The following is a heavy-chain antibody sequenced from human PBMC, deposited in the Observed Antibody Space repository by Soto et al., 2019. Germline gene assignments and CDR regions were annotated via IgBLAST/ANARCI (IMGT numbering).Heavy chain of an antibody. J-gene: IGHJ5*02. CDR1: GYTFTSYD. CDR2: MNPNSGNT. Sequence: QVQLVQSGAEVKKPGASVKVSCKASGYTFTSYDINWVRQATGQGLEWMGWMNPNSGNTGYAQKFQGRVTMTRNTSISTAYMELSSLRSEDTAVYYCARGFVLVPAAHRWFDPWGQGTLVTVSS. CDR3: ARGFVLVPAAHRWFDP. V-gene: IGHV1-8*01. D-gene: IGHD2-2*01.